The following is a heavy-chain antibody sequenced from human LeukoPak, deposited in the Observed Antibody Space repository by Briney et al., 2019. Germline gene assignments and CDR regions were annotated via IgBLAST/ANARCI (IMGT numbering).Heavy chain of an antibody. Sequence: WRSLRLSCAASGFTFSTYGMHWVRQAPGRGLEWVAVISYDGSNKYYADSVKGRFTISRDNSKNTLYLQMNSLGAEDTAVYYCAKVFFSGSYYAASDYWGQGTLVTVSS. CDR3: AKVFFSGSYYAASDY. CDR1: GFTFSTYG. J-gene: IGHJ4*02. D-gene: IGHD1-26*01. CDR2: ISYDGSNK. V-gene: IGHV3-30*18.